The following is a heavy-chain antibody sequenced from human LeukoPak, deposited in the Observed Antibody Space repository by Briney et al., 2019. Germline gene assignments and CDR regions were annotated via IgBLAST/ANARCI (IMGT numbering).Heavy chain of an antibody. Sequence: PSETLSLTCTVSGGSISSSSYYWGWIRQPPGKGLEWIGSIYYSGSTYYNPSLKSRVTISVDTFKNQFSLKLSSVTAADTAVYYCASPNYYDSSGYYAWGQGTLVTVSS. CDR1: GGSISSSSYY. V-gene: IGHV4-39*01. CDR3: ASPNYYDSSGYYA. CDR2: IYYSGST. D-gene: IGHD3-22*01. J-gene: IGHJ5*02.